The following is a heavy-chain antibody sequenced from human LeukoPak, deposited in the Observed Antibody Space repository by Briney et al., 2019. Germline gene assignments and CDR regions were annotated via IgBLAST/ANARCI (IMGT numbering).Heavy chain of an antibody. CDR2: IYYSGST. CDR3: ARRSRGYSGYDPYRADY. Sequence: SETLSLTCTVSGGSISSYYWSWIRQPPGKGLEWIGYIYYSGSTNYNPSLKSRVTISVDTSKNQFSLKLSSVTAADTAVYYCARRSRGYSGYDPYRADYWGQGTLVTVSS. CDR1: GGSISSYY. V-gene: IGHV4-59*08. D-gene: IGHD5-12*01. J-gene: IGHJ4*02.